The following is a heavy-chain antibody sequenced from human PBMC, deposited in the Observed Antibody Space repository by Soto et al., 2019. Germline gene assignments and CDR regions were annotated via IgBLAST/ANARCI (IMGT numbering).Heavy chain of an antibody. Sequence: GGSLRLSCAASGFTFSSYWMHWVRQAPGKGLVWVSRINSDGSSTSYADSVKGRFTISRDNAKNTLYLQMNSLRAEDTAVYYCARDPPSTGDQGWEDAFDIWGQGTMVTVSS. D-gene: IGHD7-27*01. CDR1: GFTFSSYW. J-gene: IGHJ3*02. V-gene: IGHV3-74*01. CDR2: INSDGSST. CDR3: ARDPPSTGDQGWEDAFDI.